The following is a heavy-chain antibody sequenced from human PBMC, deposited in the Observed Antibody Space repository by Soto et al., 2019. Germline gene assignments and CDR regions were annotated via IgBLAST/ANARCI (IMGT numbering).Heavy chain of an antibody. CDR1: GGTFSTYS. D-gene: IGHD1-20*01. CDR3: AGGGRYPKSSYYYGMDV. Sequence: QVQLVQSGAEVKKPGASVKVSCKASGGTFSTYSISWVRQAPGQGREWMGGSPPIFGTSKYAQNFQGRVTITADESTSTAYMELSSLRSDDTAVYYCAGGGRYPKSSYYYGMDVWGQGTTVTVSS. V-gene: IGHV1-69*01. J-gene: IGHJ6*02. CDR2: SPPIFGTS.